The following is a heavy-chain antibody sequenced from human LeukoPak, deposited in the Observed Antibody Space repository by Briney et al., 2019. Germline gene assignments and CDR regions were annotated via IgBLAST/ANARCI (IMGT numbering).Heavy chain of an antibody. V-gene: IGHV6-1*01. Sequence: SQTHSLTCAISGDSISSNSAAWNWIRQSPSRGLEWLGRTYYRSKWYNDYAVSVKSRITINPDTSKNQFSLQLNSVTPEDTAVYYCARGGYSSSWLTRKKGPFDYWGQGTLVTVSS. CDR3: ARGGYSSSWLTRKKGPFDY. J-gene: IGHJ4*02. CDR1: GDSISSNSAA. D-gene: IGHD6-13*01. CDR2: TYYRSKWYN.